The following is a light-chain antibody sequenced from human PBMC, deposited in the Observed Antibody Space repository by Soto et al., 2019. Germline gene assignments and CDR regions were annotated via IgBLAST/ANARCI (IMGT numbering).Light chain of an antibody. Sequence: DIQMTQSPSSVPASVGDRVTITFLASQSIISWLSWYQQKPGKAPKLLIYDASSLQSGVPSRFSGSGSGTEFTLTISGLQPDDFATYYCQHYNTYSTWTFGQGTKVDIK. J-gene: IGKJ1*01. CDR2: DAS. CDR3: QHYNTYSTWT. V-gene: IGKV1-5*01. CDR1: QSIISW.